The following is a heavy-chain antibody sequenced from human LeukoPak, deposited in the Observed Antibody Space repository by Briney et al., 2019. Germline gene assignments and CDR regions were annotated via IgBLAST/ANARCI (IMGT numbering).Heavy chain of an antibody. J-gene: IGHJ6*03. V-gene: IGHV4-4*07. CDR3: ARGITGTTQDERSYYYYYMDV. D-gene: IGHD1-7*01. CDR1: GGSISSYY. Sequence: SETLSLTCTVSGGSISSYYWSWIRQPAGKGLEWIGRIYTSGSTNYNPSLKSRVTMSVDTSKNQFSLKLSSVTAADTAVYYCARGITGTTQDERSYYYYYMDVWGKGTTVTVSS. CDR2: IYTSGST.